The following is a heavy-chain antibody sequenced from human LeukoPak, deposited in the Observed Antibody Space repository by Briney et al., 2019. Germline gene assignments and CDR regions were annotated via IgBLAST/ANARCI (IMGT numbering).Heavy chain of an antibody. CDR2: IRYDGSNK. D-gene: IGHD1-26*01. V-gene: IGHV3-30*02. CDR1: GFIFSNYG. Sequence: PGGSLRLSCAASGFIFSNYGMYWVRQAPGKGLEWVAFIRYDGSNKYYPDSVKGRFTISRDNSKNTPYLQMKSLRAEDTAMYYCAKVMSGSYEPHFDYWGQGTLVTVSS. J-gene: IGHJ4*02. CDR3: AKVMSGSYEPHFDY.